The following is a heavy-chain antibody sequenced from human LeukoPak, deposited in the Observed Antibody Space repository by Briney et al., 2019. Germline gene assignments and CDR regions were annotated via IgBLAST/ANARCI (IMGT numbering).Heavy chain of an antibody. V-gene: IGHV1-8*01. CDR2: MNPNSGNT. D-gene: IGHD3-10*01. CDR1: GYTFTSYV. J-gene: IGHJ4*02. Sequence: ASVKVSSTASGYTFTSYVINWVRQAPGQGLEWMGWMNPNSGNTGYAQKFQGRVTMTRNTSISTAYMELSSLRSEDTAVYYCARGLQGVLLWFGELYYWGQGTLVTVSS. CDR3: ARGLQGVLLWFGELYY.